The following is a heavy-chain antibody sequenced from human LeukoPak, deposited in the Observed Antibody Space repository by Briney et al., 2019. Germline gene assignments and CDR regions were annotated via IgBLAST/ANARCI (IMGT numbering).Heavy chain of an antibody. V-gene: IGHV3-74*01. J-gene: IGHJ1*01. CDR2: INSDGSST. CDR1: GFTFSSYW. D-gene: IGHD6-19*01. CDR3: AKDPRIAVAPAYFQH. Sequence: GRSLRLSCAASGFTFSSYWMHWVRQAPGKGLVWVSRINSDGSSTSYADSVKGRFTISRDNSKNTLYLQMNSLRAEDTAVYYCAKDPRIAVAPAYFQHWGQGTLVTVSS.